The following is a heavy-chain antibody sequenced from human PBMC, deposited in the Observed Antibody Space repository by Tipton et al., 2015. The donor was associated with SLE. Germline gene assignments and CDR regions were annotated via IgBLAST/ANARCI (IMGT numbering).Heavy chain of an antibody. CDR1: GFTFSSYA. V-gene: IGHV3-64D*08. CDR3: VNSISWVGAFDI. J-gene: IGHJ3*02. D-gene: IGHD6-13*01. Sequence: SLRLSCSASGFTFSSYAMHWVRQAPGKGLEYVSAISSNGGSTYYADSVKGRFTISRDNSKNTLYLQMSSLRAEDTAVYYCVNSISWVGAFDIWGQGTMVTVSS. CDR2: ISSNGGST.